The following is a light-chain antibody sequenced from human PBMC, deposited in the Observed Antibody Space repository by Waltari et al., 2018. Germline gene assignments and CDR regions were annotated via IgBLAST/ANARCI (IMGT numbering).Light chain of an antibody. V-gene: IGKV1-NL1*01. CDR2: AAS. CDR3: QQYYSFPRT. CDR1: QAISSS. J-gene: IGKJ1*01. Sequence: DIQMTQSPSSLYASVGDRVTLSCRASQAISSSLAWYQQSPGKAPKLLVYAASRLQSGVPSRFSGRGSGTDYTLTISSLQPEDFATYYCQQYYSFPRTFGPGAKVHIK.